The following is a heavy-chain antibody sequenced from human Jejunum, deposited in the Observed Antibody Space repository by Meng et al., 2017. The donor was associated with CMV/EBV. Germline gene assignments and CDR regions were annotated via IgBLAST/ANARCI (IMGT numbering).Heavy chain of an antibody. V-gene: IGHV3-7*01. J-gene: IGHJ5*02. D-gene: IGHD3-3*01. Sequence: GFTFSNYWVSWVRQAPGKGLEWVANIKEDETKKYCVDSVKGRFTISRDNGKNSLYLQMNSVRAGDTAVYYCATNYDFWSGYTFDPWGQRTLVTVSS. CDR1: GFTFSNYW. CDR2: IKEDETKK. CDR3: ATNYDFWSGYTFDP.